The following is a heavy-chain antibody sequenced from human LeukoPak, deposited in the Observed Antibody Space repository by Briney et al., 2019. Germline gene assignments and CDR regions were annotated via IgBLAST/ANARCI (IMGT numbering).Heavy chain of an antibody. J-gene: IGHJ4*02. CDR3: ARSVRGGKQTNFDY. CDR1: GGSIGSYY. CDR2: IYTSGST. D-gene: IGHD3-10*01. Sequence: KASETLSLTCTVSGGSIGSYYWSWIRQPPGKGLEWIGYIYTSGSTNYNPSLKSRVTISVDTSKNQFSLKLSSVTAADTAVYYCARSVRGGKQTNFDYWGQGTLVTVSS. V-gene: IGHV4-4*09.